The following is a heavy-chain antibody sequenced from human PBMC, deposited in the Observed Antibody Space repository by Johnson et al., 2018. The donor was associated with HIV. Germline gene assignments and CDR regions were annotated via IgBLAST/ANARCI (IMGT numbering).Heavy chain of an antibody. V-gene: IGHV3-66*01. CDR3: ARMGGATYAFDI. Sequence: VQLLESGGGVVQPGRSLRLSCAASGFTFSSYAIHWVRQAPGKGLEWVSVIYSGGSTYYADSVKGRFTISRDNSKNTLYLQMNSLRAEDTAVYYCARMGGATYAFDIWGQGTMVTVSS. CDR2: IYSGGST. D-gene: IGHD1-26*01. J-gene: IGHJ3*02. CDR1: GFTFSSYA.